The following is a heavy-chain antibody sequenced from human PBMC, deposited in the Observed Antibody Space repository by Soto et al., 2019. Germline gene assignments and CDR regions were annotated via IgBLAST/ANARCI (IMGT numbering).Heavy chain of an antibody. Sequence: SETLSLTCAVSGGYISSGVYSWSWIRQPPGKGLEWIGYIFLSGSTYYNPSLKSRVTITVDRSKNQFSLKLSSVTAADTAVSYCARGGYSSSFYYYYAMDVWGQGTTVTVSS. D-gene: IGHD5-18*01. CDR1: GGYISSGVYS. CDR2: IFLSGST. V-gene: IGHV4-30-2*01. J-gene: IGHJ6*02. CDR3: ARGGYSSSFYYYYAMDV.